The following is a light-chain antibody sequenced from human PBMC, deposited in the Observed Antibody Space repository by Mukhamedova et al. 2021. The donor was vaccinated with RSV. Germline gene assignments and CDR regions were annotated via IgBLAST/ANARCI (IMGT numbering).Light chain of an antibody. V-gene: IGLV1-47*01. CDR2: RHN. J-gene: IGLJ2*01. CDR1: SSNIGSNY. CDR3: AAWDDSLSGVV. Sequence: GSSSNIGSNYAYWSQPLPGTAPKLSIYRHNQRPSGLPDRFSGSKSGTSASLAISGLRSEDEADYYCAAWDDSLSGVVFGGGTKLT.